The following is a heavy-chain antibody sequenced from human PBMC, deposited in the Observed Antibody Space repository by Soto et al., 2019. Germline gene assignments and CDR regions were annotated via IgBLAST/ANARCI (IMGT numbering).Heavy chain of an antibody. CDR2: FIPIFGTA. Sequence: QVQLVQSGAEVKEPGSSVKVSCKASGGTFSSYSINWVRQAPGQGLEWMGEFIPIFGTANYAQKFQGRVTITADESTSTAYMELSSLRSEDTAVYYCARDGGRHSGGIDYWGQGTLVTVSS. J-gene: IGHJ4*02. D-gene: IGHD1-26*01. CDR3: ARDGGRHSGGIDY. V-gene: IGHV1-69*01. CDR1: GGTFSSYS.